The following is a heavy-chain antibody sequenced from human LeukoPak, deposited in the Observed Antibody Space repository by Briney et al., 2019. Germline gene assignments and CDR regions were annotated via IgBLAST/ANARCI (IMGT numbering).Heavy chain of an antibody. Sequence: GGSLRLSCAASGFTFSSYGMHWVRQAPGKGLEWVAFIRYDGSNKYYADSVKGRFTISRDNSKNTLYLQMNSLRAEDTAVYYCARDRAQGQTWGFDYWGQGTLVTVSS. CDR2: IRYDGSNK. V-gene: IGHV3-30*02. J-gene: IGHJ4*02. CDR3: ARDRAQGQTWGFDY. CDR1: GFTFSSYG. D-gene: IGHD3-16*01.